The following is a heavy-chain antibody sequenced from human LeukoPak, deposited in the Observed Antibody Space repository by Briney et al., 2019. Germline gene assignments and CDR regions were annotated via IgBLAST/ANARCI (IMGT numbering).Heavy chain of an antibody. CDR3: ASQYSSSWYVGWFDP. CDR2: INHSGST. D-gene: IGHD6-13*01. J-gene: IGHJ5*02. CDR1: GGSFSGYY. Sequence: SETLSLTCAVYGGSFSGYYWSWIRQPPGKGLEWIGEINHSGSTNYNPSLKSRVTISVDTSKNQISLKLSSVTAADTAVYYCASQYSSSWYVGWFDPWGQGTLVTVSS. V-gene: IGHV4-34*01.